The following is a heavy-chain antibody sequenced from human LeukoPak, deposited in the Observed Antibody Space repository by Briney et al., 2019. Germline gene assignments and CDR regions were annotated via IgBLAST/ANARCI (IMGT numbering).Heavy chain of an antibody. CDR3: ASRITLLRAYTFDL. D-gene: IGHD3-10*01. CDR2: MFNSGNT. CDR1: GGSVSSRDYY. Sequence: PSQTLSLTCTVSGGSVSSRDYYWTWIRQPPGKGLEWIGYMFNSGNTYYNPSLKSRLTISIDTSKNQFSLKLSSVTAADTAVYFCASRITLLRAYTFDLWGQGTMVTVSS. J-gene: IGHJ3*01. V-gene: IGHV4-30-4*08.